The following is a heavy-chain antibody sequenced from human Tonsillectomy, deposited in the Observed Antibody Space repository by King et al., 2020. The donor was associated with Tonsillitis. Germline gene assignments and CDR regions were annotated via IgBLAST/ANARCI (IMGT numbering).Heavy chain of an antibody. J-gene: IGHJ4*02. Sequence: VQLVESGGGVVQPGRSLSLSCATSRFTFSSYGMHWVHQAPGKGLEWVAVIWYDGSNKYYADSVKGRFTISRDNSKNTLYLQMNSLRAEDTAVYYCARSMVRGDYFDYWGQGTLVTVSS. CDR1: RFTFSSYG. CDR3: ARSMVRGDYFDY. V-gene: IGHV3-33*08. CDR2: IWYDGSNK. D-gene: IGHD3-10*01.